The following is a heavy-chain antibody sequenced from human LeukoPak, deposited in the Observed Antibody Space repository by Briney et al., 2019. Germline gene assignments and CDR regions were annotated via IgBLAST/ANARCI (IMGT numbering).Heavy chain of an antibody. D-gene: IGHD2-15*01. J-gene: IGHJ4*02. Sequence: SETLSLTCSVSGGPISRGGYYWSWIRQHPGKGLEWIGYIYYSGSTYYNPSLKSRVTISLDTSKNQFSLTLNSVTAADTAVYYCAREALGYCSGGNCYRFDKWGQGTLVAVSS. CDR2: IYYSGST. CDR3: AREALGYCSGGNCYRFDK. V-gene: IGHV4-31*03. CDR1: GGPISRGGYY.